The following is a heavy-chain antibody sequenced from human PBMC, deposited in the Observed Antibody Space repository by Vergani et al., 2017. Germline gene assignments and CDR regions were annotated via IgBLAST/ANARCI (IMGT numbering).Heavy chain of an antibody. CDR1: GGSFSDYY. CDR2: VNHGGST. V-gene: IGHV4-34*01. J-gene: IGHJ6*03. Sequence: QVQLQEWGAGLLKTSETLSLTCGVSGGSFSDYYWSWIRQAPGMGLEWIGEVNHGGSTNYNPSLKSRVTISVDTSKNQFSLKLNSVTAADTAVYYCARHKEQLVPENYYYYYYMDVWGKGTTVTVSS. CDR3: ARHKEQLVPENYYYYYYMDV. D-gene: IGHD6-13*01.